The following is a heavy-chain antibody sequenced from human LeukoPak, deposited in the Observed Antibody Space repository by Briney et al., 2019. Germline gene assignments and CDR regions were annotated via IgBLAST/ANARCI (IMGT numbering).Heavy chain of an antibody. CDR1: GFTFSGYA. CDR3: AGTRDGYNYYFDY. Sequence: GGSLRLSCAASGFTFSGYAMNWVRQAPGKGLEWVAVISFDGSNKYYTDSVKGRFTISRDNSKNTLYLQMSSLRPEDTAVYYCAGTRDGYNYYFDYWGQGTLVTVSS. CDR2: ISFDGSNK. V-gene: IGHV3-30-3*01. J-gene: IGHJ4*02. D-gene: IGHD5-24*01.